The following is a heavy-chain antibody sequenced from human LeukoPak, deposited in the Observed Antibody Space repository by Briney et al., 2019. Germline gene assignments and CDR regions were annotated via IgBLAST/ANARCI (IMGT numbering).Heavy chain of an antibody. J-gene: IGHJ4*02. D-gene: IGHD2-2*01. CDR3: ATSLHVVPAEN. CDR2: ISGSGGST. Sequence: GGSLRLSCAASGFTFSSYAMSWVRQAPGKGLEWVSAISGSGGSTYYADSVKGRSTISRDNSKNTLYLQMNSLRAEDTAVYYCATSLHVVPAENWGQGTLVTVSS. V-gene: IGHV3-23*01. CDR1: GFTFSSYA.